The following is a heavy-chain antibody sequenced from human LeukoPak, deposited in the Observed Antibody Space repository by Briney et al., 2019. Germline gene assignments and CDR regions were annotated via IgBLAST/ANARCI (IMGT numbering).Heavy chain of an antibody. J-gene: IGHJ4*02. D-gene: IGHD3-10*01. CDR2: VFASGNT. CDR3: ARGRSYVGSGSSYFDY. V-gene: IGHV4-4*07. CDR1: GGSISTYD. Sequence: PSQTLSLTCTVSGGSISTYDWTWIRQPAGKDLEWIGRVFASGNTYYNRSFQSRVTMTVDTSKNQFSLNLRSVTAADTAVYFCARGRSYVGSGSSYFDYSGQGILVTVFS.